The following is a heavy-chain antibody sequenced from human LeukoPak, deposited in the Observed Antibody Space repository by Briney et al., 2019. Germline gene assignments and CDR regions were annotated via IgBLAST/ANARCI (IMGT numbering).Heavy chain of an antibody. CDR2: ISYDGSNK. J-gene: IGHJ4*02. V-gene: IGHV3-30*04. Sequence: PGGSLRVSCAASGFTFSSYAMHWVRQAPGKGLEWVAVISYDGSNKYYADSVKGRFTISRDNSKNTLYLQMNSLRAEDTAVYYCARGTAVASQCFDYWGQGTLVTVSS. CDR1: GFTFSSYA. D-gene: IGHD6-19*01. CDR3: ARGTAVASQCFDY.